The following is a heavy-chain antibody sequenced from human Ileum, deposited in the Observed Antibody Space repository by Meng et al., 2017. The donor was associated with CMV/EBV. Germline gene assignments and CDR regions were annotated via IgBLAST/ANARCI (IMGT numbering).Heavy chain of an antibody. V-gene: IGHV4-39*02. J-gene: IGHJ4*02. CDR2: VYYDGST. Sequence: QRAVAESGPGLGKPPRTRSLTYTCSGTSINLSNYYMGWIRQSPGKGLEWFGGVYYDGSTYYSPSIKGRVTTSIDTSKNHSFLKVRSVTAADTALYYCVRIVCGAGGGFDYWGQGTLVTVSS. CDR1: GTSINLSNYY. D-gene: IGHD5/OR15-5a*01. CDR3: VRIVCGAGGGFDY.